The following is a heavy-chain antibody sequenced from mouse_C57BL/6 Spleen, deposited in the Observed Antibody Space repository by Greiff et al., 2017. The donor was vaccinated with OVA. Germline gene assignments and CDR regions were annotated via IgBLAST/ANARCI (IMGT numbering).Heavy chain of an antibody. D-gene: IGHD4-1*01. CDR3: ARVWEGY. V-gene: IGHV3-6*01. CDR1: GYSITSGYY. Sequence: DVKLQESGPGLVKPSQSLSLTCSVTGYSITSGYYWNWIRQFPGNKLEWMGYISYDGSNNYNPSLKNRISITRDTSKNQFFLKLNSVTTEDTATYYCARVWEGYWGQGTTLTVSS. CDR2: ISYDGSN. J-gene: IGHJ2*01.